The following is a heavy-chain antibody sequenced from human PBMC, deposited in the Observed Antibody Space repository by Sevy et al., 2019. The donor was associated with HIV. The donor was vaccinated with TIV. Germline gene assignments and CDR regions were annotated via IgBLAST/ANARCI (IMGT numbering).Heavy chain of an antibody. Sequence: GGSLRLSCAASGFSFTSYWMSWLRQAPGKGLEWVASIKQDGSEKYYVDSLKGRFSISKDNAKSSLYLQMNSLRVEDTAIYFCAREWHSAFDYWGQGTLVTVSS. V-gene: IGHV3-7*01. D-gene: IGHD5-12*01. J-gene: IGHJ4*02. CDR1: GFSFTSYW. CDR2: IKQDGSEK. CDR3: AREWHSAFDY.